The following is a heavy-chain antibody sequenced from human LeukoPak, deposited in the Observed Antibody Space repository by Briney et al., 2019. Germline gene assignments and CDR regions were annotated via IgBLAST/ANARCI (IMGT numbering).Heavy chain of an antibody. CDR3: ATDSVRGVITEYGMDV. V-gene: IGHV1-24*01. D-gene: IGHD3-10*02. Sequence: ASVKVSCKVSGYTLTELSMHWVRQAPGKGLGWMGGFDPEDGETIYAQKFQGRVTMTEDTSTDTAYMELSSLRSEDTAVYYCATDSVRGVITEYGMDVWGKGTTVTVSS. CDR1: GYTLTELS. J-gene: IGHJ6*04. CDR2: FDPEDGET.